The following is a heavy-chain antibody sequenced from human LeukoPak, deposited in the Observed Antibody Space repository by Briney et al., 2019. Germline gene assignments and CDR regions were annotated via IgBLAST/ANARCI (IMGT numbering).Heavy chain of an antibody. CDR2: IYYSGTT. J-gene: IGHJ4*02. CDR1: DGSVSSVGYY. Sequence: SETLSLTCTVSDGSVSSVGYYWGWFRQPPGTGLEWIGSIYYSGTTYYNPSLASRVTIFVDTSKNQFSLRLSSVTAADTAVYYCARRDQAIDYWGQGTLVTVST. CDR3: ARRDQAIDY. V-gene: IGHV4-39*01. D-gene: IGHD5-24*01.